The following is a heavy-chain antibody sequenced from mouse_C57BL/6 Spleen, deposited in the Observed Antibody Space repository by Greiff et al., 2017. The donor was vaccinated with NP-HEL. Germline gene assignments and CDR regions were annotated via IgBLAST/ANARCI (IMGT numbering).Heavy chain of an antibody. CDR1: GYTFTDYY. CDR2: IYPGSGNT. Sequence: QVQLKESGAELVRPGASVKLSCKASGYTFTDYYINWVKQSPGQGLEWIARIYPGSGNTYYNEKFKGKATLTAEKSSSTAYMQHSSLTSEDSAVYFWARSPRGYGSSYVGAMDYWGQGTSVTVSS. J-gene: IGHJ4*01. V-gene: IGHV1-76*01. CDR3: ARSPRGYGSSYVGAMDY. D-gene: IGHD1-1*01.